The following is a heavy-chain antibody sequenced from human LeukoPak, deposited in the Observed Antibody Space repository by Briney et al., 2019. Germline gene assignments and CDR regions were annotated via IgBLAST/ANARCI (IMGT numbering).Heavy chain of an antibody. CDR1: GGSFSGYY. J-gene: IGHJ4*02. V-gene: IGHV4-34*01. CDR3: ARGIYSKGFDY. CDR2: INHSGST. D-gene: IGHD4-11*01. Sequence: SETLSLTCAVYGGSFSGYYWSWIRQPPGEGLEWIGEINHSGSTNYNPSLKSRVTISVDTSKNQFSLKLSSVTAADTAVYYCARGIYSKGFDYWGQGTLVTVSS.